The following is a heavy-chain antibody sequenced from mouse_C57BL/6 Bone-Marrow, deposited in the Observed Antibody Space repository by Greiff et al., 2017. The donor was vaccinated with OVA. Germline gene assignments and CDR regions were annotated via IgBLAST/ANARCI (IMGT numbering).Heavy chain of an antibody. CDR2: ISDGGSYT. CDR3: ARHYYGSTPAWFAY. CDR1: GFTFSSYA. V-gene: IGHV5-4*03. J-gene: IGHJ3*01. Sequence: EVMLVESGGGLVKPGGSLKLSCAASGFTFSSYAMSWVRQTPEKRLEWVATISDGGSYTYYPDNVKGRFTISRDNAKNNLYLQMSHLKSEDTAMYYCARHYYGSTPAWFAYWGQGTLVTVSA. D-gene: IGHD1-1*01.